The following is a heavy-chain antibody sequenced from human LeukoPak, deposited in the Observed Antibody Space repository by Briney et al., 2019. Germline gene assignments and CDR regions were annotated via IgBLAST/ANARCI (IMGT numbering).Heavy chain of an antibody. CDR2: ISNSGTTI. CDR3: ARDYYDSSGYYYGGY. Sequence: GGSLRLSCAASGFTFSSYSMHWVRQAPGKGLEWVSFISNSGTTIYYADSVRGRFTISRDNAKNSLYLQMNSLRDEDTAVYYCARDYYDSSGYYYGGYWGEGTLVTVSS. CDR1: GFTFSSYS. D-gene: IGHD3-22*01. V-gene: IGHV3-48*02. J-gene: IGHJ4*02.